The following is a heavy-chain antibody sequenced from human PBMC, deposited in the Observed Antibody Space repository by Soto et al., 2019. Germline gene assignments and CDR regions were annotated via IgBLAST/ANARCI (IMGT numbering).Heavy chain of an antibody. Sequence: QLQLQESGSGLVKPSQNPSLTCAVSGGSISSGGYSWSWIRQPPGKGLEWIGYISHSGSTYYNPSLKSRVTISVDRSKNQFSLKLSSVTAADTAMYYCASGSHVPHYWGQGTLVTVSS. D-gene: IGHD6-6*01. J-gene: IGHJ4*02. CDR2: ISHSGST. CDR1: GGSISSGGYS. CDR3: ASGSHVPHY. V-gene: IGHV4-30-2*01.